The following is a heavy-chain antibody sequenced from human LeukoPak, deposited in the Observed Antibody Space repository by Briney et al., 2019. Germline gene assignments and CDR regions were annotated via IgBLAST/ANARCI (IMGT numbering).Heavy chain of an antibody. V-gene: IGHV3-30-3*01. CDR2: ISYDGSNK. CDR3: ANAVVVGPSQFDY. J-gene: IGHJ4*02. CDR1: GFTFSSYA. Sequence: PGGSLRLSCAASGFTFSSYAMHWVRQAPGKGLEWVAFISYDGSNKYYADSVRGRFTISRDNSKNTLYLQMNSLRAEDTAVYYCANAVVVGPSQFDYWGQGTLVTVSS. D-gene: IGHD2-15*01.